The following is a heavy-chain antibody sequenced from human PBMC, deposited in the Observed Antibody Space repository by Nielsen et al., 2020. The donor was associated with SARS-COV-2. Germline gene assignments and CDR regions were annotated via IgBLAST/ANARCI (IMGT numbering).Heavy chain of an antibody. Sequence: SLKISCAASGFTFDDYAMHWVRQAPGKGLEWVSGISWNSGSIGYADSVKGRFTISRDNAKNTLYLQMNSLRAEDTAVYYCARGTTYFDYWGQGILVTVSS. CDR1: GFTFDDYA. V-gene: IGHV3-9*01. CDR3: ARGTTYFDY. CDR2: ISWNSGSI. J-gene: IGHJ4*02. D-gene: IGHD1-1*01.